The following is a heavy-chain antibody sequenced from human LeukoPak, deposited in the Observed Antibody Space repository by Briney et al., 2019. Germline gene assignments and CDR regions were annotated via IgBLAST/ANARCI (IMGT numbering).Heavy chain of an antibody. CDR3: ARAGPSDSSGYYFGDTYDY. Sequence: GGSLRLSCAASGFTFSSYWMSWVRQAPGKGLEWVANIKQDGSEKYYVDSVKGRFTISRDNAKNSLYLQMNSLRAEDTAVYYCARAGPSDSSGYYFGDTYDYWGQGTLVTVSS. J-gene: IGHJ4*02. D-gene: IGHD3-22*01. V-gene: IGHV3-7*04. CDR2: IKQDGSEK. CDR1: GFTFSSYW.